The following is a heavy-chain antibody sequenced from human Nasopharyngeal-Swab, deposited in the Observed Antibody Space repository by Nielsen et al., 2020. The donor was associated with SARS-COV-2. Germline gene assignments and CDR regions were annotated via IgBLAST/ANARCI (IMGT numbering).Heavy chain of an antibody. CDR1: GYTFTSYY. J-gene: IGHJ3*02. V-gene: IGHV1-46*01. Sequence: GSVKVSCKASGYTFTSYYMYWVRQAHGQGLEWMGIINPSGGSTSYAQKFQGRVTMTRDTSTSTVYMELSSLRSEDTAVYYCARDGSSGGATSAFDIWGQGTMVTVSS. D-gene: IGHD1-26*01. CDR3: ARDGSSGGATSAFDI. CDR2: INPSGGST.